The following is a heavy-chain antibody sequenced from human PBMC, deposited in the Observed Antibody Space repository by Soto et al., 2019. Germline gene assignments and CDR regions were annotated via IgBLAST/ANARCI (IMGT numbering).Heavy chain of an antibody. CDR1: GFTFSSYA. V-gene: IGHV3-64*01. Sequence: EVQLVESGGGLVQPGGSLRLSCAASGFTFSSYAMHWVRQAPGKGLEYVSAISSNGGSTDYANSVKGRFTISRDNSKNTLYLEMVRLRVGDMAVYYWARGGRGYEFDYWGQGTLVTVSS. CDR3: ARGGRGYEFDY. D-gene: IGHD5-12*01. J-gene: IGHJ4*02. CDR2: ISSNGGST.